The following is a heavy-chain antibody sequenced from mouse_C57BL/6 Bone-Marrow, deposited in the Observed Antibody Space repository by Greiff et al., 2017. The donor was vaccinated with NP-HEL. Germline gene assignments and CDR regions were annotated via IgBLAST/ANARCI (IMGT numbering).Heavy chain of an antibody. CDR2: ISSGSSTL. CDR3: ARNYYGSSPFAY. Sequence: EVKVVESGGGLVKPGGSLKLSCAASGFTFSDYGMHWFRPAPEKGLAWVAYISSGSSTLYYADTVKGRFTISRDNAKNTLCLQMTSLRSEDTAMYYCARNYYGSSPFAYWGQGTLVTVSA. CDR1: GFTFSDYG. J-gene: IGHJ3*01. D-gene: IGHD1-1*01. V-gene: IGHV5-17*01.